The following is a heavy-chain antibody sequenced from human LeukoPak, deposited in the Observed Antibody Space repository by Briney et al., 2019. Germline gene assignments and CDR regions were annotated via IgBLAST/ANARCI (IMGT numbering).Heavy chain of an antibody. V-gene: IGHV1-2*02. CDR3: ARVPGIAAAGTFY. D-gene: IGHD6-13*01. CDR2: INPNSGGT. Sequence: ASVKVSCKASGYTFTGYYMHWVRQAPGQGLEWMGWINPNSGGTNYAQKVQGRVTMTRDTSISTAYMELSRLRSDDTAVYYCARVPGIAAAGTFYWGQGTLVTVSS. J-gene: IGHJ4*02. CDR1: GYTFTGYY.